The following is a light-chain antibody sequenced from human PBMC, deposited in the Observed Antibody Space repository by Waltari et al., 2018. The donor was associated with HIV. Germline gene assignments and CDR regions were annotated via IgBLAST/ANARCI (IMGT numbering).Light chain of an antibody. CDR2: WSS. CDR3: QQYYSTPFT. V-gene: IGKV4-1*01. CDR1: QSVLYTSKNKNY. J-gene: IGKJ4*01. Sequence: DIVMNQSPGSLAVSLGERATNNCKSSQSVLYTSKNKNYVSWYQQKAGQPPKVLIYWSSTRDSGVPERFSGSGSGTDFTLTIDRLQPEDVAVYFCQQYYSTPFTFGGGTRVEIK.